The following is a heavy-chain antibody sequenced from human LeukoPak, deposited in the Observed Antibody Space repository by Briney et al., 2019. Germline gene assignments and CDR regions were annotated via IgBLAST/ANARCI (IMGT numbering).Heavy chain of an antibody. Sequence: GESLNISCKGFGYTFSSYWIAWVRQMPGKGLEWMGIIYPGDSDTRYSPSFQGQVTISADKSISTAYLQWSSLRASDTAMYYCAKAVRRSCSGEICTTNYYMDVWGKGTSVTVSS. CDR1: GYTFSSYW. J-gene: IGHJ6*03. D-gene: IGHD2-15*01. CDR3: AKAVRRSCSGEICTTNYYMDV. V-gene: IGHV5-51*01. CDR2: IYPGDSDT.